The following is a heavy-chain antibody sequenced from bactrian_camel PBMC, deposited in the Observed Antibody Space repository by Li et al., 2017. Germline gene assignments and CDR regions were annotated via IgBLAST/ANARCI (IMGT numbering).Heavy chain of an antibody. CDR1: GFNFNVYW. V-gene: IGHV3S6*01. Sequence: HVQLVESGGGVVQPGGSLGLSCAASGFNFNVYWMYWVRQAPGKGLEWVARIQRSGSTPYYADSVKGRFTTSRDNAMKTTYLQMTNLQSEDTALYICASRSDLYGEYNHWGQGTQVTVS. CDR2: IQRSGSTP. CDR3: ASRSDLYGEYNH. D-gene: IGHD6*01. J-gene: IGHJ4*01.